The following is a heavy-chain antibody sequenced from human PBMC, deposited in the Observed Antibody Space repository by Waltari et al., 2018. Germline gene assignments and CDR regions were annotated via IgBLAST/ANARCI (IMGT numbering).Heavy chain of an antibody. CDR2: IKSKTDGGTT. Sequence: EVQLVESGGGLVKPGGSLRLSCAASGFTFSNAWMSWVRQAPGKGLEWVGRIKSKTDGGTTDYAAPVKGRFTISRDDSKNTLYLQMNSLKTEDTAVYYCTTDSLPAHEGGVSFQHWGQGTLVTVSS. V-gene: IGHV3-15*01. CDR1: GFTFSNAW. D-gene: IGHD3-16*01. CDR3: TTDSLPAHEGGVSFQH. J-gene: IGHJ1*01.